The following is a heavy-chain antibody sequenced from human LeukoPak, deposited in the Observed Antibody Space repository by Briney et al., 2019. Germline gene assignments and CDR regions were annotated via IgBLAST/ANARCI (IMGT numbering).Heavy chain of an antibody. CDR1: GFTFSDYY. CDR3: ARDHYIAVYYYYMDV. V-gene: IGHV3-11*04. J-gene: IGHJ6*03. CDR2: ISSSGSTI. Sequence: PGGSLRLSCAAAGFTFSDYYMSWIRQAPGKGLGWVSYISSSGSTIYYADSVKGRFTISRDNAKNSLYLQMNSLRAEDTAVYYCARDHYIAVYYYYMDVWGKGTTVTVSS. D-gene: IGHD4-11*01.